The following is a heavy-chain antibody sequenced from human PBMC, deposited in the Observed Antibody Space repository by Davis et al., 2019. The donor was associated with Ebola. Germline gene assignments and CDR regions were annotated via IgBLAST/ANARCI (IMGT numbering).Heavy chain of an antibody. Sequence: PGGSLRLSCAASGFTFSSYAMSWVRQAPGKGLEWVSTISASEGHTHYSDSVRGRFTISRDNSKNTLYLQMNSLRAEDTATYYCARYCHYTDCSYFDCWGQGTMVAVSS. CDR3: ARYCHYTDCSYFDC. CDR1: GFTFSSYA. J-gene: IGHJ4*02. D-gene: IGHD2-15*01. CDR2: ISASEGHT. V-gene: IGHV3-23*01.